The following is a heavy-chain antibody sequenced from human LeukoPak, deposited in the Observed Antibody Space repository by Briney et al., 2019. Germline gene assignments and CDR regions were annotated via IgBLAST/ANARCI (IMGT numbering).Heavy chain of an antibody. CDR3: ARGPLIGEHYHYYMDV. CDR1: GYSFSTFA. D-gene: IGHD7-27*01. J-gene: IGHJ6*03. Sequence: APVKVSCKASGYSFSTFAINWVRQAPGQGLEWMGWMNPNTAKTGYAQSFQGRVTITGNTSISTVDMELSSLISDDTAVYYCARGPLIGEHYHYYMDVWGKGTTVTVS. CDR2: MNPNTAKT. V-gene: IGHV1-8*03.